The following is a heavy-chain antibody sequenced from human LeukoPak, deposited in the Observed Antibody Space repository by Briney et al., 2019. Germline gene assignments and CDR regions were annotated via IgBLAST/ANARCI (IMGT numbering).Heavy chain of an antibody. Sequence: GGSLRLSCAASGFTFSSYEMNWVRQAAGKGLEWVSFISSGGNIKYYADSVKGRFTISRDNAEKSLYLQLNSLRAEDTAVYYRAREAVAGSTFDYWGQGTLVTVSS. CDR3: AREAVAGSTFDY. J-gene: IGHJ4*02. V-gene: IGHV3-48*03. CDR2: ISSGGNIK. D-gene: IGHD6-19*01. CDR1: GFTFSSYE.